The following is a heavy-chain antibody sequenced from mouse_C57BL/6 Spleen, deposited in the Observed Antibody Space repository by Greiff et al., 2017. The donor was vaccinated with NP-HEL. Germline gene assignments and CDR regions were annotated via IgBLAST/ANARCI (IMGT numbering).Heavy chain of an antibody. Sequence: VQLKESGPELVKPGASVKMSCKASGYTFTDYNMHWVKQSHGKSLEWIGYINPNNGGTSYNQKFKGKATLTVNKSSSTAYMELRSLTSEDSAVYSCASSLRYYFDYWGQGTTLTVSS. CDR3: ASSLRYYFDY. J-gene: IGHJ2*01. D-gene: IGHD1-1*01. CDR1: GYTFTDYN. CDR2: INPNNGGT. V-gene: IGHV1-22*01.